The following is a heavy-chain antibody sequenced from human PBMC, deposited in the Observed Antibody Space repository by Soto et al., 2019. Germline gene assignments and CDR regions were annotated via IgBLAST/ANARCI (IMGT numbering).Heavy chain of an antibody. CDR1: GFTFSSYS. J-gene: IGHJ6*02. CDR3: ARDGIAARYYYYGMDV. CDR2: ISSSSSTI. D-gene: IGHD6-6*01. Sequence: EVQLVESGGGLVQPGGSLRLSCAASGFTFSSYSMNWVRQAPGKGLEWVSYISSSSSTIYYADSVKGRFTISRDNAKNSLYLQMNILRDEDTAVYYCARDGIAARYYYYGMDVWGQGTTVTVSS. V-gene: IGHV3-48*02.